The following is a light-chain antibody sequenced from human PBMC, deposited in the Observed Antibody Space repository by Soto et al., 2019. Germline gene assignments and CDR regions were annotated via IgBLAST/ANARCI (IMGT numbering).Light chain of an antibody. J-gene: IGLJ1*01. V-gene: IGLV2-8*01. CDR1: SSDFGGYNY. CDR2: EVS. CDR3: SSYAGSNNFEV. Sequence: QSAPAQPASGSGSPGPSITISCTGTSSDFGGYNYVSWYQQHPGKAPKLMIYEVSKRPSGVPDRFSGSKSGNTASLTVSGLQAEDEADYYCSSYAGSNNFEVFGTGTKVTVL.